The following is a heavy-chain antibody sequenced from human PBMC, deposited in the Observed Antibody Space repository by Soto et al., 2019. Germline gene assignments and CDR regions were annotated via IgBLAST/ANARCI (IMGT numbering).Heavy chain of an antibody. CDR3: ARSIVVVTALDY. CDR1: GYTFTSYA. CDR2: INAGNGNT. Sequence: QVQLVQSGAEEKKPGASVKVSCKASGYTFTSYAMHWVRQAPGQRLEWMGWINAGNGNTKYSQKFQGRGTITRDTSASTAYMELSSLRSEDTAVYYCARSIVVVTALDYWGQGPLVTVSS. J-gene: IGHJ4*02. D-gene: IGHD2-21*02. V-gene: IGHV1-3*05.